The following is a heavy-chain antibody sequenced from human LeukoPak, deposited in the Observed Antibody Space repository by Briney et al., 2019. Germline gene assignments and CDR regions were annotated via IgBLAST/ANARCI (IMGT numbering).Heavy chain of an antibody. CDR3: AREVGSGNSDRYFDY. V-gene: IGHV3-33*01. CDR1: GFSFSSYG. CDR2: IWFDGTNK. Sequence: GGSLRPSCAASGFSFSSYGMHWVRQAPGKGLEWVAVIWFDGTNKYYADSVKGRFTISRDNSKNTLYLQMNSLRAEDTAVYYCAREVGSGNSDRYFDYWGQGTLVTVSS. J-gene: IGHJ4*02. D-gene: IGHD3-10*01.